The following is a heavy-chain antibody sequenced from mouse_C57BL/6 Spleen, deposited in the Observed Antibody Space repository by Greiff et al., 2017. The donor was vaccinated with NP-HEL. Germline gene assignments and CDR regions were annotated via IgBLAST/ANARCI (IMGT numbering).Heavy chain of an antibody. CDR3: ARRMGYFDY. Sequence: EVQVVESGGDLVKPGGSLKLSCAASGFTFSSYGMSWVRQTPDKRLEWVATISSGGSYTYYPDSVKGRFTISRDNAKNTLYLQMSSLKSEDTAMYYCARRMGYFDYWGQGTTLTVSS. J-gene: IGHJ2*01. CDR2: ISSGGSYT. D-gene: IGHD4-1*01. V-gene: IGHV5-6*01. CDR1: GFTFSSYG.